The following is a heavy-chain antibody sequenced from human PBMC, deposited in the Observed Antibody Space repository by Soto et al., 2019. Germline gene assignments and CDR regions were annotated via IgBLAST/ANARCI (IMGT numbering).Heavy chain of an antibody. CDR2: IYYSGST. CDR3: AREGEYSSSLDY. J-gene: IGHJ4*02. V-gene: IGHV4-59*01. D-gene: IGHD6-6*01. Sequence: PSETLSLTCTVSGGSISSYYWSWIRQPPGKGLEWIGYIYYSGSTNYNPSLKSRVTISVDTSKNQFSLKLSSVTAADTAVYYCAREGEYSSSLDYWGQGTLATVSS. CDR1: GGSISSYY.